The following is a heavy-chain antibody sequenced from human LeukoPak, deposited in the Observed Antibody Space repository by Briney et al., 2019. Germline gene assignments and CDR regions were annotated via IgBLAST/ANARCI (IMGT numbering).Heavy chain of an antibody. J-gene: IGHJ4*01. CDR3: TTPWWVRGVTDN. D-gene: IGHD3-10*01. CDR1: GFTFSNAW. Sequence: GGSLRLSCAASGFTFSNAWMSWVRQAPGKGLEWVGRIKSKTDGETTDYAAPVKGRFTISRDDSKNTLYLQMNSLKTEDTAVYYCTTPWWVRGVTDNWGQGTLVTVSS. V-gene: IGHV3-15*01. CDR2: IKSKTDGETT.